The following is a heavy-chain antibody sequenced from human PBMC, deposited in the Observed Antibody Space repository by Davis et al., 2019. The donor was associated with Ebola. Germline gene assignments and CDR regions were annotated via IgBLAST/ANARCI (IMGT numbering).Heavy chain of an antibody. CDR2: IWYDGSNK. J-gene: IGHJ4*02. V-gene: IGHV3-33*08. CDR1: GFSFNTYA. CDR3: AAENGWLDGLDY. Sequence: GESLKISCAASGFSFNTYALHWVRQAPGKGLEWVAVIWYDGSNKYYADSVKGRFTISRDNSKNTLYLQMNSLRSEDTAVYYCAAENGWLDGLDYWGQGTLVTVSS. D-gene: IGHD3-22*01.